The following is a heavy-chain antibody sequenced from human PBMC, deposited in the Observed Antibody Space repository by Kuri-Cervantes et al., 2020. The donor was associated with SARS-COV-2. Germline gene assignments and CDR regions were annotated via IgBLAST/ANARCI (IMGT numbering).Heavy chain of an antibody. CDR1: GFTFSSYS. D-gene: IGHD2-21*02. CDR2: ISSSSSYI. J-gene: IGHJ4*02. CDR3: SKDRGGDPLFDYFDY. Sequence: GESLKISCAASGFTFSSYSMNWVRQAPGKGLEWVSSISSSSSYIYYADSVKGRFTIYRDNSKNTLYLQMNSLRAEDTAVYYCSKDRGGDPLFDYFDYWGQGTLVTVSS. V-gene: IGHV3-21*04.